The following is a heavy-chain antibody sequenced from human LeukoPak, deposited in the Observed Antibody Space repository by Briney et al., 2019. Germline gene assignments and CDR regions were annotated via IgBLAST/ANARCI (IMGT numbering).Heavy chain of an antibody. V-gene: IGHV4-59*01. CDR2: IYYSGST. CDR1: GGSITSYY. J-gene: IGHJ4*02. D-gene: IGHD3-16*01. Sequence: SETLSLTCTVSGGSITSYYWSWIRQPPGKGLEWIGYIYYSGSTNYNPSLKSRVTISLDTSKNQFSLKLSSVTAADTALYYCARVKGGAHPDWGQGTQVTVSS. CDR3: ARVKGGAHPD.